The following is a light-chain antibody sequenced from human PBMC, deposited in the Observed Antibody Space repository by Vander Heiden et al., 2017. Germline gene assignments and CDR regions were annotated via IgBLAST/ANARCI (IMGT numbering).Light chain of an antibody. V-gene: IGLV1-40*01. CDR3: QSYDSSLSAV. CDR1: RSNIGAGYD. Sequence: QSVLTQPPSVSGAPAQRVTISCTGSRSNIGAGYDVHWYQQLPGTAPKLLIYGNNDRPSGVPDRFSGSKSGTSASLAITVLQAEDEADYYCQSYDSSLSAVFGGGTKLTVL. CDR2: GNN. J-gene: IGLJ3*02.